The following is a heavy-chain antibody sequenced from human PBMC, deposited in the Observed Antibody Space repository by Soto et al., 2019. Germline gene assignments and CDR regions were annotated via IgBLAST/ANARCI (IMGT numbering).Heavy chain of an antibody. CDR3: VKIRVSHGMDV. V-gene: IGHV3-30*18. CDR2: ISDDGSNK. J-gene: IGHJ6*02. Sequence: GGSLRLSCAASGFTFSSYGMNWVRQAPGKGLEWVAAISDDGSNKYYADSVKGRFTISRDNSKNTLYLQMNSLRAEDKAVYYCVKIRVSHGMDVWGQGTMVTVSS. D-gene: IGHD3-3*01. CDR1: GFTFSSYG.